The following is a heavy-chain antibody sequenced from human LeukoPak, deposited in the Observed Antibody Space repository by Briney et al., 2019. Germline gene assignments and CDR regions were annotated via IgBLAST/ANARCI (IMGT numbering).Heavy chain of an antibody. V-gene: IGHV4-31*03. Sequence: SQTLSLTCTVSGGSISSGGYYWSWLRQHPGKGLEWLGYIYYSGSTYYNPSLKSRVTISVDTSKNQFSLKLSSVTAADTAVYYCARDSGYGSGSYPLYWFDPWGQGTLVTVSS. CDR2: IYYSGST. CDR3: ARDSGYGSGSYPLYWFDP. CDR1: GGSISSGGYY. J-gene: IGHJ5*02. D-gene: IGHD3-10*01.